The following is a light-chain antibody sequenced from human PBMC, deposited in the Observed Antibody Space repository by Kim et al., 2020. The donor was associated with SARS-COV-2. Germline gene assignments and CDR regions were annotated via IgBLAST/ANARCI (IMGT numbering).Light chain of an antibody. Sequence: VAPGQSAMISRGGDIVGAKSVQWYQHEPGQAPVRVIHYDNGWHSAIQERVSGSNSGNTDTLTISWVEAGDEADYHCQVWDHSRDLVFGGRTQLTVL. CDR2: YDN. CDR3: QVWDHSRDLV. J-gene: IGLJ2*01. CDR1: IVGAKS. V-gene: IGLV3-21*04.